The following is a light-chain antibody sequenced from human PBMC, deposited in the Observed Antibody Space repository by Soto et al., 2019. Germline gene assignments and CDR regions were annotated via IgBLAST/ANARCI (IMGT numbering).Light chain of an antibody. V-gene: IGKV1-12*01. CDR2: FAS. CDR3: QQANSFPFT. J-gene: IGKJ5*01. Sequence: DIQMTQSPSSLSASVGDRVTITCLASQDIGSHLAWYQQKTEKAPKSLIYFASTLQSGVPSRFSASGSGTDFTLTISSLQPEDFATYYCQQANSFPFTFGQGTRLEI. CDR1: QDIGSH.